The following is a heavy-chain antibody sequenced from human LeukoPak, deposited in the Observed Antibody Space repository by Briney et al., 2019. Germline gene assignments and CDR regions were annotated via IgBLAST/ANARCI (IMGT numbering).Heavy chain of an antibody. Sequence: GSLRLSCAASGFTFSSYSMNWVRQAPGKGLEWVSYISSSSSTIYYADSVKGRFTISRDNAKNSLYLQMNSLRAEDTAVYYCARAVRRTYGRSTAVYFDYWGQGTLVTVSS. CDR3: ARAVRRTYGRSTAVYFDY. D-gene: IGHD3-10*01. CDR1: GFTFSSYS. J-gene: IGHJ4*02. CDR2: ISSSSSTI. V-gene: IGHV3-48*01.